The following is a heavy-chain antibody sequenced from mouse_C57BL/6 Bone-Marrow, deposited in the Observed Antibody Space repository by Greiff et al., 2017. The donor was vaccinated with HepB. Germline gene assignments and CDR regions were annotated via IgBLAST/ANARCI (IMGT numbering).Heavy chain of an antibody. V-gene: IGHV5-16*01. CDR2: INYDGSST. CDR1: GFTFSDYY. Sequence: EVKLVESEGGLVQPGSSMNLSCTASGFTFSDYYMAWVRQVPEKGLEWVANINYDGSSTYYLDSLKSRFIISRDNAKNILYLQMSSLKSEDTATYYCARERNSSYDAMDYWGQGTSVTVSS. J-gene: IGHJ4*01. D-gene: IGHD1-1*01. CDR3: ARERNSSYDAMDY.